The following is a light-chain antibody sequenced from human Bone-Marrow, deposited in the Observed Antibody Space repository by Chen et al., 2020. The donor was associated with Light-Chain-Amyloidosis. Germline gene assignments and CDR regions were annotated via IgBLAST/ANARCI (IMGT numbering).Light chain of an antibody. CDR2: DDS. CDR3: QVWDRSSDRPV. V-gene: IGLV3-21*02. Sequence: SYVLTQPSSVSVAPGQTATIACGGNNIGSTSVHWYQQTPGQAPLLVVYDDSDRPSGIPERLSGSESGNTAALTSRRVEAGDEADYCCQVWDRSSDRPVFGGGTKLTVL. J-gene: IGLJ3*02. CDR1: NIGSTS.